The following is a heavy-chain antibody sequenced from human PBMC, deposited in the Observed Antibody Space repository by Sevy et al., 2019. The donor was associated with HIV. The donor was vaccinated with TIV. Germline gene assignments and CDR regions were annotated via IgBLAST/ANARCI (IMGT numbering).Heavy chain of an antibody. CDR2: ISAYNGNT. CDR3: AGDQEFNYDSGSRSDGYNWFDP. Sequence: ASVKVSCKASGYTFTSYGISWVRQAPGQGLEWMGWISAYNGNTIYAQKLQDRVTMTTDTSTSTAYMELRSLSSDDTAVYYCAGDQEFNYDSGSRSDGYNWFDPWGQGTLVTVSS. D-gene: IGHD3-10*01. J-gene: IGHJ5*02. V-gene: IGHV1-18*01. CDR1: GYTFTSYG.